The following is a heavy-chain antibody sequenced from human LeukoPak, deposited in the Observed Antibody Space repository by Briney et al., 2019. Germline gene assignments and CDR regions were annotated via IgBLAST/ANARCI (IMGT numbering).Heavy chain of an antibody. CDR1: GYTFTAYP. CDR2: INPNTGST. J-gene: IGHJ4*02. D-gene: IGHD2-2*01. V-gene: IGHV1-2*02. CDR3: ARPTNIWSAIHF. Sequence: ASVKVSCKASGYTFTAYPMHWVRQAPGQGLEWMGWINPNTGSTNYAQKFQGRVTMTRDTSISTAYMELSSLRSDDTALYYCARPTNIWSAIHFWGQGTLVTVSS.